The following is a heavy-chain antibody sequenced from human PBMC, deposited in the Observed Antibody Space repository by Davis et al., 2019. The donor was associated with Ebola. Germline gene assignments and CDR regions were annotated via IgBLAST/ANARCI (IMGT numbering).Heavy chain of an antibody. CDR3: ARDQRAITMVSFFDY. Sequence: SETLSLTCTVSGGSFSTYYWSWVRQSPGKGLEWVGYIYYSGTTHYNPSLRGRVTISVDTSKKHFSLKLGSVTAADTAVYYCARDQRAITMVSFFDYWGQGTLVTVSS. CDR2: IYYSGTT. V-gene: IGHV4-59*01. CDR1: GGSFSTYY. J-gene: IGHJ4*02. D-gene: IGHD3-10*01.